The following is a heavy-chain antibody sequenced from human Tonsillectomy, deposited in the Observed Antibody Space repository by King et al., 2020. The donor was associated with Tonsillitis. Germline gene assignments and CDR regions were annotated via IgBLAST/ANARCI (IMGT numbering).Heavy chain of an antibody. V-gene: IGHV3-48*02. CDR3: ATDPGRYFRSSAVVY. D-gene: IGHD6-6*01. CDR1: GSTFSTYN. J-gene: IGHJ4*02. CDR2: ISDTSSHI. Sequence: VQLVESGGGLVQPGGTLRLSCAASGSTFSTYNMNWVRQAPGKGLEGISYISDTSSHIYYADSVKGRFTISRDNAKDSLFLQMNSLRDEDPGVYYCATDPGRYFRSSAVVYWGQGTLVTVSS.